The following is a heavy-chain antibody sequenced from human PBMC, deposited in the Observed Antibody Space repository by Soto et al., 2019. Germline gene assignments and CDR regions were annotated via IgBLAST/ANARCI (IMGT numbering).Heavy chain of an antibody. CDR2: IYYSGST. Sequence: SETLSLTCTVSGGSISSGGYYWSWIRQHPGKGLEWIGYIYYSGSTYYNPSLKSRVTISVDTSKNQFSLKLSSVTAADTAVYYCARDLGKRLRYFDWPRSNWFDPWGQGTLVTVYS. V-gene: IGHV4-31*03. D-gene: IGHD3-9*01. CDR1: GGSISSGGYY. CDR3: ARDLGKRLRYFDWPRSNWFDP. J-gene: IGHJ5*02.